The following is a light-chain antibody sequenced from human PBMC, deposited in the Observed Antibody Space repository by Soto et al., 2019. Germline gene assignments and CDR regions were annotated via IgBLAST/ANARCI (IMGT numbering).Light chain of an antibody. V-gene: IGKV1-5*03. Sequence: DIQMTQSPSTLSASVGDRVTITCRASQSISSWLAWYQQKPGKALKLLIYKASTLESGVPSRFSGSGSGSEFTLTISSLQPADFATYYCQQYNSDSQTFGQGTKVEIK. CDR2: KAS. CDR3: QQYNSDSQT. J-gene: IGKJ1*01. CDR1: QSISSW.